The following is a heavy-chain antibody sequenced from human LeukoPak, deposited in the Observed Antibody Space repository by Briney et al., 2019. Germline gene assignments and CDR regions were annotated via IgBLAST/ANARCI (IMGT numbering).Heavy chain of an antibody. CDR1: GGSFSGYY. V-gene: IGHV4-34*01. Sequence: SDTLSLTCAVYGGSFSGYYWSWIRQPPGKGLEWIGEINHSGSTNYNPSLKSRVTISVDTSKNQFSLKLSSVTAADTAVYYCARGLDGDYTFDYWGQGTLVTVSS. J-gene: IGHJ4*02. D-gene: IGHD4-17*01. CDR3: ARGLDGDYTFDY. CDR2: INHSGST.